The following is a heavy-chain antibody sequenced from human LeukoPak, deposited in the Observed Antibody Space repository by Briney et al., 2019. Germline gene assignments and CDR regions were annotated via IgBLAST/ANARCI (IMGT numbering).Heavy chain of an antibody. CDR3: ARGPPNWGYGY. V-gene: IGHV1-8*01. CDR2: MSPNSGDT. J-gene: IGHJ4*02. D-gene: IGHD7-27*01. Sequence: GASVNVSCKASGYTFTSYDFNWVRQATGQRPEWMGWMSPNSGDTGYAQKFQDRVTMTRNTSISTAYMELSSLRSDDTAVYYCARGPPNWGYGYWGPGTLVTVSS. CDR1: GYTFTSYD.